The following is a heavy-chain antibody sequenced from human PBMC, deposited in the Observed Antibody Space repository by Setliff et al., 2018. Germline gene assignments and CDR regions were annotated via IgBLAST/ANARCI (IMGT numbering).Heavy chain of an antibody. CDR2: INAGNGNT. V-gene: IGHV1-3*01. J-gene: IGHJ6*02. D-gene: IGHD6-13*01. CDR1: GYTFTSYA. CDR3: AKDIGSSWYFGYYGMDV. Sequence: ASVKVSCKASGYTFTSYAMHWVRQAPGQRLEWMGWINAGNGNTKYSQKFQGRVTITRDTSASTAYMELNSLRTEDTALYYCAKDIGSSWYFGYYGMDVWGQGTTVTVSS.